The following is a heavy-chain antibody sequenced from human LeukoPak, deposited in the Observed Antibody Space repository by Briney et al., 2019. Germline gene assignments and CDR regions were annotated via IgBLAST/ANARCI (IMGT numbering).Heavy chain of an antibody. CDR2: ISPIFNRP. J-gene: IGHJ6*03. Sequence: SVKVSCKASGGNFRNFAISWVRPAPGDGLEWMGGISPIFNRPHYAPKFQGRGTITADESTSTAYMELSGVRSDDTAVYFCARQGNQLLSYFYYLDVWGNGTTVTVSS. CDR3: ARQGNQLLSYFYYLDV. CDR1: GGNFRNFA. D-gene: IGHD1-14*01. V-gene: IGHV1-69*13.